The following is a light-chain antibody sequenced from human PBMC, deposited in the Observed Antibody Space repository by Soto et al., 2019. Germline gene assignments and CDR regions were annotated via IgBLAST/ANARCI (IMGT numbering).Light chain of an antibody. CDR2: VNSDGSH. Sequence: QSVLTQSPSASASLGASVKLICTLSSGYSDYAIAWHQQQPEKGPRYLMKVNSDGSHSKGDGIPDRFSGSSSGAERYLTISSLQSEDEADYYCQTWGTGIQVFGGGTKVTVL. CDR3: QTWGTGIQV. CDR1: SGYSDYA. V-gene: IGLV4-69*01. J-gene: IGLJ3*02.